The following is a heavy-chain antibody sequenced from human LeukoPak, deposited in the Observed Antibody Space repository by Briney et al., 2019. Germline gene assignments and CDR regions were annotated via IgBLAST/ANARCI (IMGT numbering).Heavy chain of an antibody. D-gene: IGHD1-26*01. CDR2: MNPNSGNT. Sequence: GASVKVSCKASGYTFTSYDINWVRQATGQGLEWMGWMNPNSGNTGYAQKFQGRVTMTRNTSISIAYMELSSLRSEDTAVYYCARAALVGATSPSDYWGQGTLVTVSS. CDR3: ARAALVGATSPSDY. CDR1: GYTFTSYD. V-gene: IGHV1-8*01. J-gene: IGHJ4*02.